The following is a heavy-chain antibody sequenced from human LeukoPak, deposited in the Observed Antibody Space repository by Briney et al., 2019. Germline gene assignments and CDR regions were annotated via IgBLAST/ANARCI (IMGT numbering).Heavy chain of an antibody. V-gene: IGHV3-30*18. CDR2: ISYDGSNK. Sequence: QPGRSLRLSCAASGFTFSSYGMHWVRQAPGKGLEWVAVISYDGSNKYYADSVKGRFTISRDNSKNTLYLQMNSLRAEDAAVYYCAKEFGAMVRGVITNYYYYGMDVWGQGTTVTVSS. J-gene: IGHJ6*02. CDR3: AKEFGAMVRGVITNYYYYGMDV. CDR1: GFTFSSYG. D-gene: IGHD3-10*01.